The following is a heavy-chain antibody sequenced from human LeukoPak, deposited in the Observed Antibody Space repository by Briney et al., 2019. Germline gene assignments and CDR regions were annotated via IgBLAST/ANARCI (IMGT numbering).Heavy chain of an antibody. Sequence: GGSLRLSCAASGFTVSSYYMTWVRQAPGKGLEWVSIIYSGGTTYYADSVKGRFTISGDNSKNTLYLQMDSLKAEDTAVYYCARANSGSHSYFQHWGQGTLVTVSS. V-gene: IGHV3-53*01. CDR2: IYSGGTT. CDR1: GFTVSSYY. J-gene: IGHJ1*01. CDR3: ARANSGSHSYFQH. D-gene: IGHD1-26*01.